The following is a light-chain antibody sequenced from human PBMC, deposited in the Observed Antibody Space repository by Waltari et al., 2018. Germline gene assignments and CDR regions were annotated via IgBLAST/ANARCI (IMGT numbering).Light chain of an antibody. CDR1: QSISTS. CDR2: AAS. CDR3: QQSFSTPGT. J-gene: IGKJ1*01. V-gene: IGKV1-39*01. Sequence: DIQMTQSPSSLSASVGDRVTITCRASQSISTSLNWYQHKPGKAPKLLLFAASSLHSGVPARFSGGGSGTDFTLTITSLQPEDFATYYCQQSFSTPGTFGRGTKVEIK.